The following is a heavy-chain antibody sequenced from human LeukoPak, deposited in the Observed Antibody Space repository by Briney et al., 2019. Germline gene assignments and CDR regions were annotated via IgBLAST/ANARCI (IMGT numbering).Heavy chain of an antibody. CDR2: VTGSGGTT. V-gene: IGHV3-23*01. CDR3: AKDQDSSGYYSVDY. D-gene: IGHD3-22*01. Sequence: GGSLRLSCAASGFTFSSYAMSWVRQAPGKGLEWVSVVTGSGGTTYNADSVKGRFTISRDNSKNTLYLQMNSLRAEDTAVYYCAKDQDSSGYYSVDYWGQGTLVTVSS. J-gene: IGHJ4*02. CDR1: GFTFSSYA.